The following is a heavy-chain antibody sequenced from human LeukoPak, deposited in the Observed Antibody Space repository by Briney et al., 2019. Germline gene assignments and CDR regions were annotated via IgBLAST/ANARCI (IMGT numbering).Heavy chain of an antibody. CDR3: ARAFRNKVPPVESYYYYMDV. CDR2: ISAYNGNT. J-gene: IGHJ6*03. D-gene: IGHD1-1*01. V-gene: IGHV1-18*01. Sequence: ASVKVSFKASGYTFTSYVISCVRRAPGQGLEWMGWISAYNGNTNYAQKLQGRVTMTTDTSTSTAYMELRSLRSDATDAYYCARAFRNKVPPVESYYYYMDVWGKGTTVTVSS. CDR1: GYTFTSYV.